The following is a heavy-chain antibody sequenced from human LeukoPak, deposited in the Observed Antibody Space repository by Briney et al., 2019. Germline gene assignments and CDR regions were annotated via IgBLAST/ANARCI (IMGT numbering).Heavy chain of an antibody. J-gene: IGHJ4*02. CDR2: ISAYNGNT. Sequence: ASVKVSCKASGYTFTSYGISWVRQAPGQGHEWMGWISAYNGNTNYAQKLQGRVTMTTDTSTSTAYMELRSLRSDDTAVYYCARIGSWSIAVAGYYFDYWGQGTLVTVSS. D-gene: IGHD6-19*01. V-gene: IGHV1-18*01. CDR1: GYTFTSYG. CDR3: ARIGSWSIAVAGYYFDY.